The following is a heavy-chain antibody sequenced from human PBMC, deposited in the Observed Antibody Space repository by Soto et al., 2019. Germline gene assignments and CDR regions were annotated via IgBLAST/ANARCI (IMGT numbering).Heavy chain of an antibody. V-gene: IGHV5-51*01. Sequence: GESMKISCKGSGYSFTSYWIGWVRQMPGKGLEWMGISYPGDSDTRYSTSFQGQVTISADKSTSTAYLQWSSLKASAIDMYSCARQNDYSNSYFDYWGQGTLVTVSS. CDR1: GYSFTSYW. CDR3: ARQNDYSNSYFDY. J-gene: IGHJ4*02. D-gene: IGHD4-4*01. CDR2: SYPGDSDT.